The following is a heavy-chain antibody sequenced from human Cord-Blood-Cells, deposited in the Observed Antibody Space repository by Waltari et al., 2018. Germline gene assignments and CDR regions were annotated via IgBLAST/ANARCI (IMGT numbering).Heavy chain of an antibody. CDR1: GFPFSSLA. V-gene: IGHV3-23*04. J-gene: IGHJ4*02. D-gene: IGHD4-17*01. CDR3: AKEFYGDYFDY. CDR2: ISGSGGST. Sequence: EVPLVESGGGLVQPGGSLRLSCSASGFPFSSLAMSRVRQAPGKGLEWVSAISGSGGSTYYADSVKGRFTISRDNSKNTLYLQMNSLRAEDTAVYYCAKEFYGDYFDYWGQGTLVTVSS.